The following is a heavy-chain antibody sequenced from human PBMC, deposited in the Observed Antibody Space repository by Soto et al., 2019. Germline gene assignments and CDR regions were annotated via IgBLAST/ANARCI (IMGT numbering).Heavy chain of an antibody. CDR3: ARWGGVGDYALSFWDY. V-gene: IGHV4-34*01. CDR2: INHSGST. J-gene: IGHJ4*02. D-gene: IGHD4-17*01. Sequence: QVQLQQWGAGLLKPSETLSLTCAVYGGSFSGYYWSWIRQPPGKGLEWIGEINHSGSTNYNPSLKSRVTISVDTSKNQFSLKLSSVTAADTAVYYCARWGGVGDYALSFWDYWGQGTLVTVSS. CDR1: GGSFSGYY.